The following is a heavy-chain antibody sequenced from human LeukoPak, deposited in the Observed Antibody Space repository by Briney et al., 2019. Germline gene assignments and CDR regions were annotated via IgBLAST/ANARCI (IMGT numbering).Heavy chain of an antibody. CDR2: IYYSGST. CDR3: ARQSGKLLRRPFDY. V-gene: IGHV4-61*08. Sequence: SETLSLTCTVSGGSISSGGYYWSWIRQHPGKGLEWIGYIYYSGSTNYNPSLKSRVTISVDTSKNQFSLKLSSVTAADTAVYYCARQSGKLLRRPFDYWGQGTLVTVSS. J-gene: IGHJ4*02. CDR1: GGSISSGGYY. D-gene: IGHD2-15*01.